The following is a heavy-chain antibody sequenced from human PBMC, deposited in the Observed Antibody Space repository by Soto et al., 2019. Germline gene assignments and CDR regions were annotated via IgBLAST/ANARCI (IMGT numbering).Heavy chain of an antibody. CDR3: AREGYTAMAGSGMDV. V-gene: IGHV1-69*13. CDR1: GGTFSSYA. J-gene: IGHJ6*02. D-gene: IGHD5-18*01. Sequence: ASVKVSCKASGGTFSSYAISWVRQAPGQGLEWMGGIIPIFGTANYAQKFQGRVTITADESTSTAYMELSSLRSEDTAVYYCAREGYTAMAGSGMDVWGRGTTVTVSS. CDR2: IIPIFGTA.